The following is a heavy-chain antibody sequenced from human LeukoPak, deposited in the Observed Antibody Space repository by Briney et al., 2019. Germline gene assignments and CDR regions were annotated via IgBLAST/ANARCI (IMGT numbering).Heavy chain of an antibody. D-gene: IGHD3-10*01. CDR1: GYTFTSYY. CDR2: INPSGGST. Sequence: ASVKVSCKASGYTFTSYYMHCVRQAPGQGLEWMGIINPSGGSTSYAQKFQGRVTMTRDTSTSTVYMELSSLRSEDTAVYYCARFSYYYGSGSYSQHDDYWGQGTLVTVSS. V-gene: IGHV1-46*01. CDR3: ARFSYYYGSGSYSQHDDY. J-gene: IGHJ4*02.